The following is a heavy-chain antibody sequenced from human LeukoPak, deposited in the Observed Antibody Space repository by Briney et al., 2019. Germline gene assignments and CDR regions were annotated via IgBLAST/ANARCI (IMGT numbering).Heavy chain of an antibody. CDR3: ARDNGYCSSTSCSGYYYGMDV. D-gene: IGHD2-2*03. V-gene: IGHV3-48*03. CDR1: GFTFSSYE. J-gene: IGHJ6*04. CDR2: ISSSGSTI. Sequence: PGGSLRLSCAAPGFTFSSYEMNWVRQAPGKGLEWVSYISSSGSTIYYADSVKGRFTISRDNAKNSLYLQMNSLRAEDTAVYYCARDNGYCSSTSCSGYYYGMDVWGKGTTVTVSS.